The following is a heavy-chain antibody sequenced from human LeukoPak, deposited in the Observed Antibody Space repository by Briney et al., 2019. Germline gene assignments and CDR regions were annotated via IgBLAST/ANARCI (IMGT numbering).Heavy chain of an antibody. J-gene: IGHJ4*02. CDR3: ASSTSGWYNGNDY. CDR1: GGPISRSGYY. D-gene: IGHD6-19*01. CDR2: IFFSGTT. Sequence: SETLSLTCTVSGGPISRSGYYWGWIRHPPGKGLEWIASIFFSGTTYYTPSLKSRVTISLDTSKNHFSLNLSSVTAADTAVYFCASSTSGWYNGNDYWGQGTLVTVSS. V-gene: IGHV4-39*02.